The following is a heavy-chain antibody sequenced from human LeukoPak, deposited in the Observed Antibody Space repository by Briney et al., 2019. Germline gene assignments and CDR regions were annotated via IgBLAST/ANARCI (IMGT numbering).Heavy chain of an antibody. D-gene: IGHD4-11*01. CDR2: IYSGGST. V-gene: IGHV3-66*01. CDR3: ARGQVKGIFDY. Sequence: AGGSLRLSCAASGFTVSSNYMSWVRQAPGKGLEWVSVIYSGGSTYYADSVKGRFTISRDNSKNTLYLQMNSLRAEDTAVYYCARGQVKGIFDYWGQGTLVTVSS. J-gene: IGHJ4*02. CDR1: GFTVSSNY.